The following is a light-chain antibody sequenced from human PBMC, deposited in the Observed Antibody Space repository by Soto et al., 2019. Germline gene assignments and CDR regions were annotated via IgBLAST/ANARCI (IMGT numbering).Light chain of an antibody. J-gene: IGKJ1*01. CDR1: QNMSSSW. Sequence: EIQMTQSPSTLSASVGDRVTITCRASQNMSSSWLAWYQQKPGKAPKLLIYKASTLESGVPSRFSGNGSGTEFTLPISSLQPDDSATYYCQQYNSFWTFGQGTKVEIK. CDR2: KAS. V-gene: IGKV1-5*03. CDR3: QQYNSFWT.